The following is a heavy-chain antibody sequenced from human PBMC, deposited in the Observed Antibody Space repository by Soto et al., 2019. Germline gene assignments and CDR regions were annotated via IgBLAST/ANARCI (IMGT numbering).Heavy chain of an antibody. CDR3: ARIQCISTSCYYYYYYGMDV. V-gene: IGHV2-26*01. Sequence: QVTLKESGPVLVKPTETLTLTCTVSGFSLSNARMGVSWIRQPPGKALEWLAHIFSNDEKSYSTSLKSRLTISKDTSKSQVVLTMTNMDPVDTATYYCARIQCISTSCYYYYYYGMDVWGQGITVTVSS. J-gene: IGHJ6*02. D-gene: IGHD2-2*01. CDR1: GFSLSNARMG. CDR2: IFSNDEK.